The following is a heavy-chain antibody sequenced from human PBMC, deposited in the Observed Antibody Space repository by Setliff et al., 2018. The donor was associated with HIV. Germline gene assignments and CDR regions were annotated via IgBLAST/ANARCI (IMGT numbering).Heavy chain of an antibody. Sequence: SETLSLTCTVSGGSISSSYWTWTRQPPGKGLEWIGNIHYSGSTNYNPSLKSRVTISVDTSRSQFSLKLSSVTAADTAVYYCARRELSIAAAGTYSDYWGQGTLVTVSS. CDR2: IHYSGST. J-gene: IGHJ4*02. V-gene: IGHV4-59*08. CDR3: ARRELSIAAAGTYSDY. CDR1: GGSISSSY. D-gene: IGHD6-13*01.